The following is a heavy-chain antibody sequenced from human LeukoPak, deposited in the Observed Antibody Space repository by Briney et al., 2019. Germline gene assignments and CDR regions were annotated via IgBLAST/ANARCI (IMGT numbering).Heavy chain of an antibody. V-gene: IGHV3-21*01. Sequence: GGSLRLSCAASGFTFSSYSTNWVRQAPGKGLEWVSSVSSSSSYIYYADSVKGRFTISRDNAKNSLYLQMNSLRAEDTAVYYCARDEDGYNYGFDPWGQGTLVTVSS. CDR3: ARDEDGYNYGFDP. D-gene: IGHD5-24*01. J-gene: IGHJ5*02. CDR1: GFTFSSYS. CDR2: VSSSSSYI.